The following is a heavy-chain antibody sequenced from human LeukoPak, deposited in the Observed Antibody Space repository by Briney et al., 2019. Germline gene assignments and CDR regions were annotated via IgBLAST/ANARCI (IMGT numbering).Heavy chain of an antibody. CDR1: GFTFSSYW. V-gene: IGHV3-7*01. CDR2: IEQDGSEK. J-gene: IGHJ3*02. Sequence: SGGSLRLSCAASGFTFSSYWMSWVRQAPGKGLEWVANIEQDGSEKYYVDSVKGRFTISRDNAKNSLYLQMNSLGVEDTAVYYCARDIHSVAFDIWGQGTMVTVSS. CDR3: ARDIHSVAFDI.